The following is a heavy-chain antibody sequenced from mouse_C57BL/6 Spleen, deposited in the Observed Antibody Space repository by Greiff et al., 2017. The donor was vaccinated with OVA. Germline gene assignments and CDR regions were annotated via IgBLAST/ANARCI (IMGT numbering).Heavy chain of an antibody. CDR1: GSTFTSYT. D-gene: IGHD2-4*01. J-gene: IGHJ3*01. CDR2: INPSRGYT. V-gene: IGHV1-4*01. CDR3: AAYDYDETWFAY. Sequence: QVQLKESGAELARPGASVKMSCKASGSTFTSYTMHWVKQRPGQGLEWIGYINPSRGYTKYNQKFKDKATLTADKSSSTAYMQLSSLTSEDSAVYYCAAYDYDETWFAYWGQGTLVTVSA.